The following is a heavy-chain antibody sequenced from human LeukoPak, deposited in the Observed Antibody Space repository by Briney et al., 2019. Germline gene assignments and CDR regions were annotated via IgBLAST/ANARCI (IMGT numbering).Heavy chain of an antibody. CDR3: TRDHYGSGSYFAY. CDR1: GFTFGDYA. CDR2: IRSKAYDGTT. J-gene: IGHJ4*02. D-gene: IGHD3-10*01. Sequence: GGSLRLSCTASGFTFGDYAMSWVRQAPGKGLEWVGFIRSKAYDGTTEYAASVKGRFTISRDDSKSIAYLQMNSLKTEDTAVYYCTRDHYGSGSYFAYWGQGTLVTVSS. V-gene: IGHV3-49*04.